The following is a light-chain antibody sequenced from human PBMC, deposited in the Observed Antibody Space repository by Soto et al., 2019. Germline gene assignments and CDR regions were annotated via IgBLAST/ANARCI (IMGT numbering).Light chain of an antibody. CDR2: DAS. Sequence: EIVLTQSPATLSLSPGERATLSCRASQSISSHLAWYQQKPGQAPRLVMYDASNRATGIPARFSGSGSGTDFTLTISRLEPEDFAVYYCQQYGSSPPMYTFGYGTKLEIK. V-gene: IGKV3-20*01. J-gene: IGKJ2*01. CDR1: QSISSH. CDR3: QQYGSSPPMYT.